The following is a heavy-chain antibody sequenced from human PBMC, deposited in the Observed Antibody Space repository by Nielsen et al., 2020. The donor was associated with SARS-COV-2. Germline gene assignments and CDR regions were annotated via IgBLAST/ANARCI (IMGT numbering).Heavy chain of an antibody. J-gene: IGHJ5*02. Sequence: ASVKVSCKASGYTFTGYYIHWVRQAPGQGLEWMGWINPDSGGTDYAQKFQGRVTMTRDTSISTANMELSRLRSEDTAVYYCARGEPTSDGHSNGYWFDPWGQGTLVTVSS. D-gene: IGHD5-18*01. CDR2: INPDSGGT. CDR1: GYTFTGYY. CDR3: ARGEPTSDGHSNGYWFDP. V-gene: IGHV1-2*02.